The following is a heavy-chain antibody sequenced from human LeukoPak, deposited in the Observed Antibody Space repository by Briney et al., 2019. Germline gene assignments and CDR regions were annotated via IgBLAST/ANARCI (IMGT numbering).Heavy chain of an antibody. CDR1: GFTFSSYG. J-gene: IGHJ6*03. Sequence: PGGSLRLSCAASGFTFSSYGMHWVRQAPGKGLEWVAFIRYDGSNKYYADSVKGRFTISRDNSKNTLYLQMNSLRAEDTAVYYCARAYSSSPKAAGYYMDVWGKGTTVTVSS. CDR3: ARAYSSSPKAAGYYMDV. V-gene: IGHV3-30*02. D-gene: IGHD6-13*01. CDR2: IRYDGSNK.